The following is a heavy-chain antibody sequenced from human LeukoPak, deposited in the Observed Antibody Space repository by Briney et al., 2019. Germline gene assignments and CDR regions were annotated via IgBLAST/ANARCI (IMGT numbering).Heavy chain of an antibody. CDR1: GFTFSSYE. CDR2: ISSSSSYI. V-gene: IGHV3-21*01. Sequence: KTGGSLRLSCAASGFTFSSYEMNWVRQAPGKGLEWVSSISSSSSYIYYADSVKGRFTISRDNAKNSLYLQMNSLRAEDTAVYYCARGGHYDILTGPKDYWGQGTLVTVSS. J-gene: IGHJ4*02. CDR3: ARGGHYDILTGPKDY. D-gene: IGHD3-9*01.